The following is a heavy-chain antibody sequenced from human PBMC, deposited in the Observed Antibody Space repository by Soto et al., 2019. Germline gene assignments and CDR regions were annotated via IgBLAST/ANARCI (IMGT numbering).Heavy chain of an antibody. CDR1: GYTFTSYY. J-gene: IGHJ6*03. CDR3: AKDLLGGYGPYYMDV. Sequence: GASVKVSCRASGYTFTSYYMHWVRQAPGQGLEWVGIINPSGGSTSYAQKFQGRVTMTRDTSTSTVYMELSSLRSEDTAVYYCAKDLLGGYGPYYMDVWGKGTTVTVSS. CDR2: INPSGGST. D-gene: IGHD5-12*01. V-gene: IGHV1-46*01.